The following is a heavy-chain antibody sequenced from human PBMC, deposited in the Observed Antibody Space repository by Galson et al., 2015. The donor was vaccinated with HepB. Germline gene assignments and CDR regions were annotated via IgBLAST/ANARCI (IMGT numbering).Heavy chain of an antibody. CDR1: GFTFSNYG. J-gene: IGHJ4*02. V-gene: IGHV3-30*18. Sequence: SLRLSCAVSGFTFSNYGMHWVRQAPGKGLEWVAVISYDGSKEYYGDSEKGRFTISRDNSKNTVYLQMNSQRDEDTAIYYCAKVIFYYGSGSYPLDDWGQGTLVTVSS. CDR3: AKVIFYYGSGSYPLDD. CDR2: ISYDGSKE. D-gene: IGHD3-10*01.